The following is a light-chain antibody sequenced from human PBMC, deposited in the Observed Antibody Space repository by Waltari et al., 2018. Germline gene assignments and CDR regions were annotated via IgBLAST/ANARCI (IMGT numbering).Light chain of an antibody. CDR1: TSDIGTHYH. V-gene: IGLV2-23*02. Sequence: SALTQPASMSGSLGQAITISCTGTTSDIGTHYHVSWYQQHPGRAPTLIIYGVTNRPSGVSSRFSGSKSGNTASLTISGLQAEDDADYYCCSYAVTNTYVFGTGTKVTVL. J-gene: IGLJ1*01. CDR3: CSYAVTNTYV. CDR2: GVT.